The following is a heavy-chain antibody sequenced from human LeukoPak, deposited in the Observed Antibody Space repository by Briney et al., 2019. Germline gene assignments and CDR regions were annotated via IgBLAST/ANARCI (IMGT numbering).Heavy chain of an antibody. CDR1: GFTVSSNY. CDR3: ASTQPGMLCSSTSCSLDY. V-gene: IGHV3-53*01. CDR2: IYRGGNT. J-gene: IGHJ4*02. D-gene: IGHD2-2*01. Sequence: GGSLRLSCAASGFTVSSNYMSWVRQAPGKGLECVSVIYRGGNTFCADSVRGRFTISRDTSKNTLYLQMNSLRAEDTAVYYCASTQPGMLCSSTSCSLDYWGQGTLVTVSS.